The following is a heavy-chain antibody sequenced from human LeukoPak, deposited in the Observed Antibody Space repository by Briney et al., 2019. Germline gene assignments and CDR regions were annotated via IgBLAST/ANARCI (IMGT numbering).Heavy chain of an antibody. CDR3: ARDSRANSGSYPDY. CDR2: ISSSSSYI. D-gene: IGHD1-26*01. V-gene: IGHV3-21*01. Sequence: PGGSLRLSCAASGFTFSSYSMNWVRQAPGKGLEWVSSISSSSSYIYYADSVKGRFTISRDNAKNSVYLHMNSLRAEDTAVYYCARDSRANSGSYPDYWGQGTLVTVS. J-gene: IGHJ4*02. CDR1: GFTFSSYS.